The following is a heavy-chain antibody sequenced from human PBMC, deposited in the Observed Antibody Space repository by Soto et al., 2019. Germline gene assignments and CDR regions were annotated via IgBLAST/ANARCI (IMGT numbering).Heavy chain of an antibody. J-gene: IGHJ4*02. CDR1: GGSISSSSYY. Sequence: SETLSLTCTVSGGSISSSSYYWGWIRQPPGKGLEWIGSIYYSGSTYYNPSLKSRVTISVDTSKNQFSLKLSSVTAADTAVYYCASLPKTYYYDSSGYSSYWGQGTLVT. CDR2: IYYSGST. V-gene: IGHV4-39*01. CDR3: ASLPKTYYYDSSGYSSY. D-gene: IGHD3-22*01.